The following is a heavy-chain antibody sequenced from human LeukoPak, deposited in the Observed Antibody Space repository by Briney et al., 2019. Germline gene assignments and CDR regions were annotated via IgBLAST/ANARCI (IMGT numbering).Heavy chain of an antibody. J-gene: IGHJ3*02. D-gene: IGHD7-27*01. V-gene: IGHV3-7*01. Sequence: PGGSLRLSCTASGFPFQSYWMNWVRQAPGKGLELVANINADGSDKYFMDSVKGRFSISRDNANNRLYLQMTSLRAEDTAVYYCAKDLGITPDAFDIWGQGTMVTVSS. CDR1: GFPFQSYW. CDR3: AKDLGITPDAFDI. CDR2: INADGSDK.